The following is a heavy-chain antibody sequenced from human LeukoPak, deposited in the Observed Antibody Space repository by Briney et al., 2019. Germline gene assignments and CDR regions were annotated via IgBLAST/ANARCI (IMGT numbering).Heavy chain of an antibody. Sequence: GGSLRLSCAASGFTFSDYYMSWIRQAPGKGLEWVSYISSSGSTIYYADSVKGRFTISRDNSKNTLYLQMNSLRAEDTAVYYCAKGRPNRVSYGDYATWGQGTLVTVSS. D-gene: IGHD4-17*01. J-gene: IGHJ5*02. CDR1: GFTFSDYY. CDR3: AKGRPNRVSYGDYAT. V-gene: IGHV3-11*01. CDR2: ISSSGSTI.